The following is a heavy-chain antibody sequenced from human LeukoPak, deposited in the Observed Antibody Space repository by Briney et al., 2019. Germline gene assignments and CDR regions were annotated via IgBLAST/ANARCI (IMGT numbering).Heavy chain of an antibody. CDR2: ISGSGGTT. CDR1: GFTFNNYG. D-gene: IGHD6-19*01. V-gene: IGHV3-23*01. Sequence: GKSLRLSCAASGFTFNNYGMHWVRQAPGKGLEWVSGISGSGGTTYYSDSVKGRFTISRDNSKNTLYLQMNSLRVEDTAVYYCAKVRNSGWYPSGFDYWGQGTLVTVSS. J-gene: IGHJ4*02. CDR3: AKVRNSGWYPSGFDY.